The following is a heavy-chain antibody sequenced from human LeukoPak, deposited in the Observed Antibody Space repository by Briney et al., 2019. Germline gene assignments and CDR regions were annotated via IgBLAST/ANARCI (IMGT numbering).Heavy chain of an antibody. CDR2: VYYNGLT. D-gene: IGHD4-17*01. V-gene: IGHV4-59*11. CDR3: TRERSTVTFDY. CDR1: GGSISPHY. J-gene: IGHJ4*02. Sequence: KPSETLSLTCTVSGGSISPHYWTWTRQTPGKGLEWIGYVYYNGLTSYNASLRSRLILSVDTARNQVSLKLTSVTAADTAVYYCTRERSTVTFDYWGQGTLVTVPS.